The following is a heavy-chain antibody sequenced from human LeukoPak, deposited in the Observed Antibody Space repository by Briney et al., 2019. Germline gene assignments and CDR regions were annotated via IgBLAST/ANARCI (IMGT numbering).Heavy chain of an antibody. CDR1: GGSISSSSYY. CDR3: ARGGTYYDILTGYSRFDY. CDR2: IYYSGST. V-gene: IGHV4-39*07. Sequence: SETLSLTCTVPGGSISSSSYYWGWIRQPPGKGLEWIGSIYYSGSTYYNPSLKSRVTISVDTSKNQFSLKLSSVTAADTAVYYCARGGTYYDILTGYSRFDYWGQGTLVTVSS. J-gene: IGHJ4*02. D-gene: IGHD3-9*01.